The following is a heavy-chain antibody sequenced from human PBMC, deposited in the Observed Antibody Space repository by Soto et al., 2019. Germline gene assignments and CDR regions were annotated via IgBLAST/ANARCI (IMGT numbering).Heavy chain of an antibody. Sequence: QVQLQESGPGLVKPSETLSLTCTVSGGSISSYYWSWIRQPPGKGLEWIGYIYYSGSTNYNPSLMSRATISVNTSKNQYSLKLSSVTAADTAVYYCARRYGGNLDYWGQGTLVSVSS. D-gene: IGHD1-26*01. CDR1: GGSISSYY. V-gene: IGHV4-59*08. J-gene: IGHJ4*02. CDR3: ARRYGGNLDY. CDR2: IYYSGST.